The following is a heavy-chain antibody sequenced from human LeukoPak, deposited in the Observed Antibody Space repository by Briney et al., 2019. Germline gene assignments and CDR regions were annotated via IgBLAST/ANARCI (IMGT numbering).Heavy chain of an antibody. Sequence: SETLSLTCAVSGGSISSGGYSWSWIRQPPGKGLEWIGYIYHSGSTYYNPSLKSRVTISVDRSKNQFSLKLSSVTAADTAVYYCARAYYDSSGYPIGFDYWGRGTLVTVSS. CDR1: GGSISSGGYS. J-gene: IGHJ4*02. D-gene: IGHD3-22*01. CDR3: ARAYYDSSGYPIGFDY. CDR2: IYHSGST. V-gene: IGHV4-30-2*01.